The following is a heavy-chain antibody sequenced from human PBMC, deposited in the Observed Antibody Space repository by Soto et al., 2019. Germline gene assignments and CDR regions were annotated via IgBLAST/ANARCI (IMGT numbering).Heavy chain of an antibody. J-gene: IGHJ6*02. D-gene: IGHD1-26*01. CDR1: GYTLTELS. V-gene: IGHV1-24*01. CDR3: ATDGAALGYYYYGMDV. Sequence: GASVKVSCKVSGYTLTELSMHWVRQAPGKGLEWMGGFDPEDGETIYAQKFQGRVTMTEDTSTDTAYMELSSLRSEDTAVYYCATDGAALGYYYYGMDVWGQGTTVTVPS. CDR2: FDPEDGET.